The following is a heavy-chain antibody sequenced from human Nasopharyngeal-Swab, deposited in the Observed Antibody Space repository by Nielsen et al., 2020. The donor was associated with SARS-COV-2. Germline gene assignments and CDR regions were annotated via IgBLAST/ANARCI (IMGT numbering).Heavy chain of an antibody. Sequence: SETLSLTCTVSGGSISSGSYYWGWIRQSPGKGLEWIANIYYSGSTHFNPSLKSRVTISVDTSKNQFSLKLSSVTAADTAVYYCARSRPRSSLYYYYYYGMDVWGQGTTVTVSS. CDR1: GGSISSGSYY. D-gene: IGHD6-6*01. J-gene: IGHJ6*02. CDR2: IYYSGST. V-gene: IGHV4-39*07. CDR3: ARSRPRSSLYYYYYYGMDV.